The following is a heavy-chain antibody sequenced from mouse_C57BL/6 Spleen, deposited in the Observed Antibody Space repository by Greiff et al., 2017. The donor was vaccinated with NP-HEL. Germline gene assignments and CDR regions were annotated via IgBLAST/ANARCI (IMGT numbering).Heavy chain of an antibody. D-gene: IGHD4-1*01. J-gene: IGHJ2*01. CDR1: GFTFSSYA. CDR3: ARDRELGRFDY. CDR2: ISDGGSYT. V-gene: IGHV5-4*01. Sequence: EVMLVESGGGLVKPGGSLKLSCAASGFTFSSYAMSWVRQTPEKRLEWVATISDGGSYTYYPDNVKGRFTISRDNAKNNLYLQMSHLKSEDTAMYYCARDRELGRFDYWGQGTTLTVSS.